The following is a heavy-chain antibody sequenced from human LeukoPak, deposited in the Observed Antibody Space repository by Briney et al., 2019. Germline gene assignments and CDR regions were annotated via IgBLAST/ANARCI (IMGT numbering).Heavy chain of an antibody. CDR3: AREVGTPQAFDI. Sequence: GGSLRLSCAASKFTFSNYGVNWVRQAPGKGLEWVSYINSRSSTIYYADSVRGRFTISRDNAKNSLYLQMNSLKAEDTAIYYCAREVGTPQAFDIWGQGTMVTVSS. J-gene: IGHJ3*02. CDR2: INSRSSTI. CDR1: KFTFSNYG. D-gene: IGHD1-26*01. V-gene: IGHV3-48*01.